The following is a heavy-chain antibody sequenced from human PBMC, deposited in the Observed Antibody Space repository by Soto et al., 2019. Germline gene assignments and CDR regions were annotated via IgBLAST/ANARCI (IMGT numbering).Heavy chain of an antibody. CDR1: GFTFSSYD. CDR3: AREIAEAGTGDYYYYYGMDV. J-gene: IGHJ6*02. D-gene: IGHD6-13*01. V-gene: IGHV3-13*01. Sequence: PGGSLRLSCAASGFTFSSYDMHWVRQATGKGLEWVSAIGTAGDTYYPGSVKGRFTISRENAKNSLYLQMNSLRAEDTAVYYCAREIAEAGTGDYYYYYGMDVWGQGTTVNVSS. CDR2: IGTAGDT.